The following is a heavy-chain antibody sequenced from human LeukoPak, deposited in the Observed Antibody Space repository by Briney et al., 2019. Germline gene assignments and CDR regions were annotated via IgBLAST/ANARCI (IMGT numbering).Heavy chain of an antibody. V-gene: IGHV4-30-4*01. J-gene: IGHJ5*02. CDR3: AREENYYDSSGYYYWFDP. CDR2: IYYSGST. Sequence: PSETLSLTCTVSGGSISSGDYYWRWIRQPPGKGLEWIGYIYYSGSTYYNPSLKSRVAISVDTSKNQFSLKLSSVTAADTAVYYCAREENYYDSSGYYYWFDPWGQGTLVTVSS. D-gene: IGHD3-22*01. CDR1: GGSISSGDYY.